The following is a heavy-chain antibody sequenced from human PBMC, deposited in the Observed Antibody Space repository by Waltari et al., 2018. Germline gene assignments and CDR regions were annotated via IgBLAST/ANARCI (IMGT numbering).Heavy chain of an antibody. Sequence: QVQLQESGPGLLKPSETRSLTCNVSGYSISSGYYWGWIRPSPGKGRAWIGSVYHNGNTYYKPSLKGRGTISLEPYKNKFSLELRAGTAADTAVYYCARGALTLYYFDYWGQGTLVTVSS. D-gene: IGHD3-9*01. CDR2: VYHNGNT. J-gene: IGHJ4*02. CDR1: GYSISSGYY. V-gene: IGHV4-38-2*02. CDR3: ARGALTLYYFDY.